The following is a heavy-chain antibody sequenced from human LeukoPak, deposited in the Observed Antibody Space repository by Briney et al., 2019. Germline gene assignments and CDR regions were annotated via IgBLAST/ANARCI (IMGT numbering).Heavy chain of an antibody. CDR1: GFTFSSYA. V-gene: IGHV3-30*04. CDR3: AKEFRDAYNHPDAFDI. J-gene: IGHJ3*02. Sequence: GGSLRLSCAASGFTFSSYAMHWVRQAPGKGLEWVAVISYDGSNKYYADSVKGRFTISRDNSKNTLYLQMNSLRAEDTAVYFCAKEFRDAYNHPDAFDIWGQGTMVTVSS. D-gene: IGHD5-24*01. CDR2: ISYDGSNK.